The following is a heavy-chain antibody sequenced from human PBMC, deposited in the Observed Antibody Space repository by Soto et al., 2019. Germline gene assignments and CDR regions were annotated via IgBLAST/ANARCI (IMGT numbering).Heavy chain of an antibody. J-gene: IGHJ4*02. V-gene: IGHV4-34*01. CDR3: ARDKITGLFDY. CDR1: GGSFSGYY. Sequence: QVQLQQWGAGLLKPSETLSLTCAVYGGSFSGYYWTWIRQPPGTGLEWIGEINHSGSTNYNPSLKXXVTLSVDTSKIQFPLKLTSVTAAATAVYYWARDKITGLFDYWGQGTLVTVSS. CDR2: INHSGST. D-gene: IGHD2-8*02.